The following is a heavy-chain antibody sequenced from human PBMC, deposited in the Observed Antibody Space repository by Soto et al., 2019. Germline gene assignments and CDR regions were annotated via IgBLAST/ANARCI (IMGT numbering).Heavy chain of an antibody. J-gene: IGHJ4*02. CDR3: ARRYGGNFDY. CDR1: GCSLSSYY. D-gene: IGHD1-26*01. Sequence: ASETLSLTRTFSGCSLSSYYWSWIRQPPGKGLEWVGYIYYSGSTNYNPSLKSRVTISVDTSKNQFSLKLTSVTAADTAVYYCARRYGGNFDYWGQGTLVTVSS. CDR2: IYYSGST. V-gene: IGHV4-59*01.